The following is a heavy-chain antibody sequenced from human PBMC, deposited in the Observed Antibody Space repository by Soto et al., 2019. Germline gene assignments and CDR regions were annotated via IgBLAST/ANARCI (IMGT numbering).Heavy chain of an antibody. D-gene: IGHD6-13*01. CDR3: ARASSCFVADY. V-gene: IGHV1-3*01. CDR1: GYTFTSYA. Sequence: QVQLVQSGAEVKKPGASVKVSCKASGYTFTSYAMHWVRQAPGQRLEWMGWINAGNGNTKYSQKFQGRVTITRDTSASTSYMELSSLRSEDTAVYYCARASSCFVADYWGQGTLVTVSS. J-gene: IGHJ4*02. CDR2: INAGNGNT.